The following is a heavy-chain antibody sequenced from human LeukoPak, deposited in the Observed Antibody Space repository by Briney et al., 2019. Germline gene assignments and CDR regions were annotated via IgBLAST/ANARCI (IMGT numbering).Heavy chain of an antibody. CDR3: ARCMTYYYDSSGYYDY. J-gene: IGHJ4*02. Sequence: SETLSLTCTVSGGSISSGGHHWSWIRQHPGKGLEWIGYIYYSGSAYYNPSLKSRVTISIDTSKNQFSLKLSSVTAADTAVYCCARCMTYYYDSSGYYDYWGQGTLVTVSS. CDR2: IYYSGSA. CDR1: GGSISSGGHH. D-gene: IGHD3-22*01. V-gene: IGHV4-31*03.